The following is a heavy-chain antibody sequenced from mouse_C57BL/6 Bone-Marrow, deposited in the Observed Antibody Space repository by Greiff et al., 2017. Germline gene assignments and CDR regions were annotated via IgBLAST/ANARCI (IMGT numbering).Heavy chain of an antibody. Sequence: QQRPGRGLEWIGRIDPNSGGTKYNEKFKSKATLTVDKPSSTAYMQLSSLTSEDSAVYYCARARFAWFAYWGQGTLVTVSA. V-gene: IGHV1-72*01. J-gene: IGHJ3*01. CDR3: ARARFAWFAY. CDR2: IDPNSGGT.